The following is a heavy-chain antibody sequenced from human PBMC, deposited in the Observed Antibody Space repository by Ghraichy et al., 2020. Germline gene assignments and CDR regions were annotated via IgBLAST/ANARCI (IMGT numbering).Heavy chain of an antibody. CDR2: IYYSGST. CDR1: GGSISSGGYY. J-gene: IGHJ5*02. Sequence: SETLSLTCTVSGGSISSGGYYWSWIRQHPGKGLEWIGYIYYSGSTYYNPSLKSRVTISVDTSKNQFSLKLSSVTAADTAVYYCARGARGAKFGELSVWFDPWGQGTLVTVSS. CDR3: ARGARGAKFGELSVWFDP. D-gene: IGHD3-10*01. V-gene: IGHV4-31*03.